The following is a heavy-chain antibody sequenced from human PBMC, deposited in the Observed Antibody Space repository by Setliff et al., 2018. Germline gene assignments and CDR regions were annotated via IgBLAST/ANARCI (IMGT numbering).Heavy chain of an antibody. D-gene: IGHD3-3*01. Sequence: LSETLSLTCAVYGGSFSGYYWSWIRQPPGKGLEWIGEINHSGSTNYNPSLKSRVTISVDTSKNQFSLKLSSVTAADTAVYYCARGRSNFWGYYFDYWGQGTLVTVSS. V-gene: IGHV4-34*01. CDR1: GGSFSGYY. J-gene: IGHJ4*02. CDR2: INHSGST. CDR3: ARGRSNFWGYYFDY.